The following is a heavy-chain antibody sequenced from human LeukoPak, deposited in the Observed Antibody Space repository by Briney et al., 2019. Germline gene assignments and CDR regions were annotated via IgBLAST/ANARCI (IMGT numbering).Heavy chain of an antibody. D-gene: IGHD2-21*02. CDR2: IYPGDSDT. V-gene: IGHV5-51*01. Sequence: GESLKISCQGSGYNFSRHWIGWVRQMPGKGLEWMAIIYPGDSDTRYSPSFQGQVSIPADKSINTAYLQWSSLKPSDTAMYYCARLVVTPTYDYWGQGSLVTVSS. CDR3: ARLVVTPTYDY. CDR1: GYNFSRHW. J-gene: IGHJ4*02.